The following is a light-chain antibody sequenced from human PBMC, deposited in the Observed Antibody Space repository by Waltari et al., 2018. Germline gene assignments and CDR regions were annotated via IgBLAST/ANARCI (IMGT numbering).Light chain of an antibody. V-gene: IGKV3-11*01. Sequence: DIVLTQSPGTLSLSPGERATLSCRASQSVNRYLAWKQHKPGQAPRLLIYDASNRATGIPARFSGSGSGTDFTLTISSLEPEDFAVYYCQQRANWPPVTFGQGTRLEIK. CDR3: QQRANWPPVT. CDR1: QSVNRY. J-gene: IGKJ5*01. CDR2: DAS.